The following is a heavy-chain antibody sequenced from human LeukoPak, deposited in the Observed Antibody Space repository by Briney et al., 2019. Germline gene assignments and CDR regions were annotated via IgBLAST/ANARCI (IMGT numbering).Heavy chain of an antibody. Sequence: GGSLRLSCAASGFTFSSYAMSWVRQAPGKGLEWVSAISGSGGSTYYADSVKGWFTISRDNSKNTLYLQMNSLRAEDTAVYYCAKAYSTVTTTYYFDYWGQGTLVTVSS. CDR3: AKAYSTVTTTYYFDY. D-gene: IGHD4-17*01. CDR1: GFTFSSYA. J-gene: IGHJ4*02. V-gene: IGHV3-23*01. CDR2: ISGSGGST.